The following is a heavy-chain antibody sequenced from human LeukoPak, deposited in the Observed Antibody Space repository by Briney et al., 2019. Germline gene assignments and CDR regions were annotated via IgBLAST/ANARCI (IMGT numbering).Heavy chain of an antibody. D-gene: IGHD6-13*01. CDR2: ISSSNDTL. CDR1: GYIFSDYY. J-gene: IGHJ6*03. Sequence: GGSLRLSCAASGYIFSDYYMSWIRQAPGKGREWISYISSSNDTLHYADSVKGRFTISRDNAKNSLYLQMNNLRAEDTAVYYCAKGSSESWYYYYMDVWGKGTTVTVSS. CDR3: AKGSSESWYYYYMDV. V-gene: IGHV3-11*04.